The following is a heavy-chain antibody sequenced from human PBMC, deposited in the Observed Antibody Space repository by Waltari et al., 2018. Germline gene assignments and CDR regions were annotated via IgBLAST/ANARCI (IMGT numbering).Heavy chain of an antibody. J-gene: IGHJ4*02. Sequence: QVQLQESGPGLVKPSETLSLTCTVSGGSISSYYWSWLRQPPGKGLEWIGYIYYSGSTNYNPSLKSRVTISVDTSKNQFSLKLSSVTAADTAVYYCAREGYYYDSSGYWGYYFDYWGQGTLVTVSS. CDR3: AREGYYYDSSGYWGYYFDY. CDR1: GGSISSYY. CDR2: IYYSGST. V-gene: IGHV4-59*01. D-gene: IGHD3-22*01.